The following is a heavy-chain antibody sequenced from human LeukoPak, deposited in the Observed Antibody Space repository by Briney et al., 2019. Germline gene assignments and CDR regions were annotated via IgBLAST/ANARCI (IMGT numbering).Heavy chain of an antibody. V-gene: IGHV1-46*03. J-gene: IGHJ3*02. CDR3: ARELGDGYNLTGGAFDI. CDR1: GYTFTSYY. D-gene: IGHD5-24*01. CDR2: INPSGGST. Sequence: ASVKVSCKASGYTFTSYYMHWVRQAPGQGLEWMGIINPSGGSTSYAQKFQGRVTMTRDTSTSTVYMELGSLRSEDTAVYYCARELGDGYNLTGGAFDIWGQGTMVTVSS.